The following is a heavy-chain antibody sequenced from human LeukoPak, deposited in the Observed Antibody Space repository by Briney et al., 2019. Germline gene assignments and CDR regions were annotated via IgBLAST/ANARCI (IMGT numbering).Heavy chain of an antibody. CDR2: IFYSGST. Sequence: PSETLSLTCTVSSGSISTSNYYWGWVRQPPGRALEWIGNIFYSGSTYYSPSLKSRVTISLDTSRNQFSLKLNSVTAADTAVYYCARDLGTYYYIDVWGKGTTVTISS. V-gene: IGHV4-39*07. CDR3: ARDLGTYYYIDV. CDR1: SGSISTSNYY. J-gene: IGHJ6*03. D-gene: IGHD1-1*01.